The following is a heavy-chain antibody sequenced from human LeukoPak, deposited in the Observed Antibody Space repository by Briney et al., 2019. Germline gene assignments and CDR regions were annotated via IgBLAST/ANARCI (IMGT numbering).Heavy chain of an antibody. CDR1: GGSFSGYY. Sequence: SETLSLTCAVYGGSFSGYYWSWIRQPPGKGLEWIGEINHSGSTNYNPSLKSRVTQSVDTPKTQSSLKLSSVTAAYTAVNYCARLRIAVAGTIRAADYWGQGTLVTVSS. V-gene: IGHV4-34*01. J-gene: IGHJ4*02. CDR3: ARLRIAVAGTIRAADY. CDR2: INHSGST. D-gene: IGHD6-19*01.